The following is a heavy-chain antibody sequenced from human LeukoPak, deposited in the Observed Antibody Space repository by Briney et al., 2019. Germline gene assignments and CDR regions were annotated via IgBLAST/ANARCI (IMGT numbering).Heavy chain of an antibody. J-gene: IGHJ6*02. CDR2: IYYSGST. CDR1: GGSISSSSYY. CDR3: ARGGYYYYSMDV. V-gene: IGHV4-39*01. Sequence: KTSETLSLTCTVSGGSISSSSYYWGWIRQPPGKGLEWIGSIYYSGSTYYNPSLKSRVTISVDTSKNQFSLKLSSVTAADTAVYHCARGGYYYYSMDVWGQGTTVTVSS.